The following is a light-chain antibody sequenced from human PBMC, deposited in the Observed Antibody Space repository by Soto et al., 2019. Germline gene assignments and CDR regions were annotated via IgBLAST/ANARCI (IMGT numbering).Light chain of an antibody. CDR2: SAS. V-gene: IGKV1-12*01. Sequence: DIQMTQSPSSVSASDGDRVTITCRASQAITSWLAWYQQKPGRAPKLLIYSASSLQSGAPSRFTGSGSGTDFTLTITSLQPDDAAVYYCQQTRSFPLTFGGGTKVDIK. J-gene: IGKJ4*01. CDR1: QAITSW. CDR3: QQTRSFPLT.